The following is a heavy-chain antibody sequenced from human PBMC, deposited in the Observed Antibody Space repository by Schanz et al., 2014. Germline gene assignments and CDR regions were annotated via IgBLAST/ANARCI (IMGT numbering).Heavy chain of an antibody. Sequence: QVHLVQSGAEVKKPGASVKVSCKASGYTFTSYGITWVRQAPGQGLEWIGWISTSIGNTNYAQKFQGRVTMTTDTSTSPAYMELRSLRFDDTAIYYCARGNTIFGVVILGWLDPWGQGTLVTVSS. CDR1: GYTFTSYG. V-gene: IGHV1-18*01. CDR2: ISTSIGNT. J-gene: IGHJ5*02. CDR3: ARGNTIFGVVILGWLDP. D-gene: IGHD3-3*01.